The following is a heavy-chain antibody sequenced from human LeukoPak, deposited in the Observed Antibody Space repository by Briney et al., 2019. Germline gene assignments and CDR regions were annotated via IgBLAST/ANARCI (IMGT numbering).Heavy chain of an antibody. J-gene: IGHJ5*02. CDR3: ARSYYYDSRIGP. CDR1: GGSISSGDYS. D-gene: IGHD3-22*01. Sequence: PSEALSLTCTVSGGSISSGDYSWSWHPPPPGPGLEWIAYMYYSGSTYYNPSLKSRVTMSGDTSKNQLALKLSSVTAADTAVYYCARSYYYDSRIGPWGQGNLVTVSS. V-gene: IGHV4-30-4*01. CDR2: MYYSGST.